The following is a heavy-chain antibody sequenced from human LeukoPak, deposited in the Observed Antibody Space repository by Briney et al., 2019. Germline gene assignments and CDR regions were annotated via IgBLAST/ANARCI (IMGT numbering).Heavy chain of an antibody. Sequence: GESLKISCKGAGYSFTGYWIGWGRQMPGKGLGWMGIIYPGDCDTRYSPSFQGQVTISADTSISTAYLQWSSLQASDTAMYYCARLLGGGPAATPFDYWGQGTLVTVSS. V-gene: IGHV5-51*01. J-gene: IGHJ4*02. CDR3: ARLLGGGPAATPFDY. CDR1: GYSFTGYW. CDR2: IYPGDCDT. D-gene: IGHD2-2*01.